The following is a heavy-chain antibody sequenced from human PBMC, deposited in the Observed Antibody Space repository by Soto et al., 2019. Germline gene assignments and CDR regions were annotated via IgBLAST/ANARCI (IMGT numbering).Heavy chain of an antibody. J-gene: IGHJ6*03. CDR2: IWYDGSNK. D-gene: IGHD2-2*01. CDR3: ARDGRRYCSRTSCSGISYMDV. CDR1: GFTFSSYG. V-gene: IGHV3-33*08. Sequence: GGSLRLSCAASGFTFSSYGMHWVRQAPGKGLEWVAVIWYDGSNKYYADSVKGRFTISRDNSKNTLYLQMNSLRAEDTAVYYCARDGRRYCSRTSCSGISYMDVWGKGTTVTVSS.